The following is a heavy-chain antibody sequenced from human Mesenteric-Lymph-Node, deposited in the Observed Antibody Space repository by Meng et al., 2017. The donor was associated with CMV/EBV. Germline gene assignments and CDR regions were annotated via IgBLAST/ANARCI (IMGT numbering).Heavy chain of an antibody. J-gene: IGHJ3*02. Sequence: GSLRLSCTVSGGSIRNYYWSWIRQAPGRGLEWIGYIYYSGSTHYNPSLKSRVTISVDTSKNQFSLKLTSVTAADTAIYYCARDRSYTTSNADAFDIWGQGTMVTVSS. CDR2: IYYSGST. CDR1: GGSIRNYY. CDR3: ARDRSYTTSNADAFDI. D-gene: IGHD1-26*01. V-gene: IGHV4-59*01.